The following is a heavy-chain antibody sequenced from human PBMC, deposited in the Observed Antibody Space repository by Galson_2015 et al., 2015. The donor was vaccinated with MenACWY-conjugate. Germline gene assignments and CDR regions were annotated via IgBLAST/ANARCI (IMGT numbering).Heavy chain of an antibody. CDR3: ARGAIDYFDY. Sequence: ETLSLTCTVSGGSSSRYYWSWIRPPPGKGLEWIGYIYYSGSTNYSPSFKSRITISVDMSKNQFSLRLSSLTAADTAVYYCARGAIDYFDYWGQGILVTVSS. V-gene: IGHV4-59*01. D-gene: IGHD1-26*01. J-gene: IGHJ4*02. CDR2: IYYSGST. CDR1: GGSSSRYY.